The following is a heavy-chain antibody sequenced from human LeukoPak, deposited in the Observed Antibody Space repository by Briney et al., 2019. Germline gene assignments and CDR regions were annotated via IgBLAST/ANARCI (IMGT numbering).Heavy chain of an antibody. J-gene: IGHJ3*02. CDR3: AREGVTRDDAFDM. D-gene: IGHD3-10*01. Sequence: PGGSLRLSCAASGFTFSSYGMHWVRQAPGKGLEWVAVIWYDGSNAYYADSVKGRFTISRDNSKNTLYLEMTSLRAEDTAVYCCAREGVTRDDAFDMWGQGTMVTVSS. CDR2: IWYDGSNA. V-gene: IGHV3-33*01. CDR1: GFTFSSYG.